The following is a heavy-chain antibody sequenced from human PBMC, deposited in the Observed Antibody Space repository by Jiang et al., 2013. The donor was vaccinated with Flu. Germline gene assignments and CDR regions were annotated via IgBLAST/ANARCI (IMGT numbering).Heavy chain of an antibody. V-gene: IGHV1-18*01. CDR1: GYTFTSYG. CDR2: ISAYNGNT. Sequence: GAEVKKPGASVKVSCKASGYTFTSYGISWVRQAPGQGLEWMGWISAYNGNTNYAQKLQGRVTMTTDTSTSTAYMELRSLRSDDTAVYYCARPRKGRYYYDSSGYFDYWGQGTLVTVSS. J-gene: IGHJ4*02. CDR3: ARPRKGRYYYDSSGYFDY. D-gene: IGHD3-22*01.